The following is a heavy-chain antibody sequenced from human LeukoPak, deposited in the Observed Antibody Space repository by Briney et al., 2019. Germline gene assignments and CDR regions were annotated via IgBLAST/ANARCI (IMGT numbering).Heavy chain of an antibody. Sequence: GGSLRLSCAASGFTFSSYSMNWVRQAPGKGLEWVSSISSSSSYIYYADSVKGRFTISRDNAKNSLYLQMNSLRAEDTAVYYCARDGDGSGSYYTWGTLPPYYYYMDVRGKGTTVTVSS. D-gene: IGHD3-10*01. CDR3: ARDGDGSGSYYTWGTLPPYYYYMDV. CDR1: GFTFSSYS. V-gene: IGHV3-21*01. CDR2: ISSSSSYI. J-gene: IGHJ6*03.